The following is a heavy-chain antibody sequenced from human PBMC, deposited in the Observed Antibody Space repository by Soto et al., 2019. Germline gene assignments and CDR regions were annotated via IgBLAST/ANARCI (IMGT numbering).Heavy chain of an antibody. V-gene: IGHV2-5*01. J-gene: IGHJ4*02. CDR3: AHSPWGAAPDY. D-gene: IGHD3-16*01. CDR1: GFSVSARGVG. Sequence: QITLKESGPTLVKPTQTLTLTCTVSGFSVSARGVGVGWIRQPPGKALEWLGIICWNDDKRYSPSLKSRLTITKDTSKNQVVLTMTNMDPVDTATYYCAHSPWGAAPDYWGQGTLVTVSS. CDR2: ICWNDDK.